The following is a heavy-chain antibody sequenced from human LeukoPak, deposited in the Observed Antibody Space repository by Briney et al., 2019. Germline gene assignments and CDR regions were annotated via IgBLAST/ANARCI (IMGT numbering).Heavy chain of an antibody. CDR1: GFTFSSYA. J-gene: IGHJ1*01. V-gene: IGHV3-30*18. D-gene: IGHD2-21*02. CDR3: AKDEYCGGDCQPGYFQH. Sequence: GGSLRLSCAASGFTFSSYAFHWVRQAPGKGLEWVAVTSYDGFNKDYADSVKGRFTISRDNSENTLYLQMNNLKAEDTAIYYCAKDEYCGGDCQPGYFQHWGQGTPVTVSS. CDR2: TSYDGFNK.